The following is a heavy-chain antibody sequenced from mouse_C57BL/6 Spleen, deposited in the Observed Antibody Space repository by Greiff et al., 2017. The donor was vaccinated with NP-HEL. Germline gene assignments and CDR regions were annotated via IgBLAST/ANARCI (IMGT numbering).Heavy chain of an antibody. Sequence: QVHVKQSGAELAKPGASVKLSCKASGYTFTSYWMRWVKQRPGQGLEWIGYINPSSGYTKYNQKFKDKATLTADKSSSTAYMQLSSLTYEGSAVYYCARDYGSSYGFAYWGQGTLVTVSA. D-gene: IGHD1-1*01. CDR2: INPSSGYT. CDR1: GYTFTSYW. CDR3: ARDYGSSYGFAY. V-gene: IGHV1-7*01. J-gene: IGHJ3*01.